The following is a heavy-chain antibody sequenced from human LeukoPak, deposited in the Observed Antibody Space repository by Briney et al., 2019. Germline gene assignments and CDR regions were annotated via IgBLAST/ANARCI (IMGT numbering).Heavy chain of an antibody. V-gene: IGHV4-59*01. Sequence: SETLSLTCTVSGDSISNYYWSWIRQPPGKGLERIGYIYYSGSTKYDPSLKSRVTISVDTSKNQFSLNVSSVTAADTAVYYCARLSHPSGMNWFFDYWGQGTLFTVSS. CDR2: IYYSGST. CDR3: ARLSHPSGMNWFFDY. J-gene: IGHJ4*02. D-gene: IGHD3-9*01. CDR1: GDSISNYY.